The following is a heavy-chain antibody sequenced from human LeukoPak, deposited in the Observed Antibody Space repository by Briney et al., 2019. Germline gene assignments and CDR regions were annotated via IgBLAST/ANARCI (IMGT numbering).Heavy chain of an antibody. V-gene: IGHV4-61*02. CDR3: ARDDSSWNV. J-gene: IGHJ6*04. D-gene: IGHD6-13*01. Sequence: SETLSLTCTVSGGSISSGSYHWTWIRPPAGKGLEWIGRIYTSGSTNYNPSLQSRVTISVDTSEKQFSLKLRSVTAADTAVYYCARDDSSWNVWAKGTTVTVSS. CDR2: IYTSGST. CDR1: GGSISSGSYH.